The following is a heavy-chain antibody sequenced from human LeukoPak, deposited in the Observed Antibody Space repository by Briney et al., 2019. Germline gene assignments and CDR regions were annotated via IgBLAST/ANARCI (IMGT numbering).Heavy chain of an antibody. V-gene: IGHV3-30*02. D-gene: IGHD6-13*01. J-gene: IGHJ4*02. Sequence: GGFLRLSCAASGFTFSSYGMHWVRQAPGKGLEWVAFIRYDGSNKYYADSVKGGFTISRDNSKNTLYLQMNSLRAEDTAVYYCAKLYSSSSLDYWGQGTLVTVSS. CDR1: GFTFSSYG. CDR3: AKLYSSSSLDY. CDR2: IRYDGSNK.